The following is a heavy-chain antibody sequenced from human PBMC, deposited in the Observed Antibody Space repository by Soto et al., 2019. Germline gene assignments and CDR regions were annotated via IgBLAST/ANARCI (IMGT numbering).Heavy chain of an antibody. CDR1: GFTFSSYD. D-gene: IGHD2-15*01. V-gene: IGHV3-23*01. J-gene: IGHJ4*02. CDR2: ISGSGGST. CDR3: AKGGYCSGGSCYSDY. Sequence: EVQLLESGGGLVQPGGSLRLSCAASGFTFSSYDMSWVRQAPGKGLAWVSAISGSGGSTYYADSVKGRFTISRDNSKNTLYLQMNSLRAEDTAVYYCAKGGYCSGGSCYSDYWGQGTLVTVSS.